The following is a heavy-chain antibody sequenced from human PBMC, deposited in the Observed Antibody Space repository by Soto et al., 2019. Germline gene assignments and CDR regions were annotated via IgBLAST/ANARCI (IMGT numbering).Heavy chain of an antibody. D-gene: IGHD6-13*01. Sequence: QVQLVQSGAEVKQPGASVKVSCKGSGYTFISYGVNWVRQAPGQGLEWVGWISGYNGNTKYAQKFQGRVTMTTDTSSSTAYMELRSLRSDDTAVHYCARDMDGSSWYRVGYWGQGTLVTVSS. CDR1: GYTFISYG. CDR3: ARDMDGSSWYRVGY. J-gene: IGHJ4*02. CDR2: ISGYNGNT. V-gene: IGHV1-18*01.